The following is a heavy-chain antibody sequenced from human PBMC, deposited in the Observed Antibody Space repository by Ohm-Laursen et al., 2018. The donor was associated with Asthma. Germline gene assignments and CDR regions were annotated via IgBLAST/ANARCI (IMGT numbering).Heavy chain of an antibody. CDR3: ARGYCTGGVCYREEIFDY. J-gene: IGHJ4*02. Sequence: SVKASCKASGGTFSSYAISWVRQAPGQGLEWMGGIIPIFGTANYAQKFQGRVTITADESTSTAYMELSSLRSEDTAVYYCARGYCTGGVCYREEIFDYWGQGTLITVSS. CDR1: GGTFSSYA. D-gene: IGHD2-8*02. V-gene: IGHV1-69*13. CDR2: IIPIFGTA.